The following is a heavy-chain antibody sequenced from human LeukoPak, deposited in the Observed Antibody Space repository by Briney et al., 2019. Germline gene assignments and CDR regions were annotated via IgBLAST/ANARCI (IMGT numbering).Heavy chain of an antibody. CDR1: GGTFSSYA. Sequence: GASVKVSCKASGGTFSSYAISWVRQAPGQGLEWMGRIIPILGIANYAQRFQGRVTITADKSTSTAYMELSSLRSEDTAVYYCAGDLDGSGSYYSYWGQGTLVTVSS. V-gene: IGHV1-69*04. D-gene: IGHD3-10*01. CDR2: IIPILGIA. J-gene: IGHJ4*02. CDR3: AGDLDGSGSYYSY.